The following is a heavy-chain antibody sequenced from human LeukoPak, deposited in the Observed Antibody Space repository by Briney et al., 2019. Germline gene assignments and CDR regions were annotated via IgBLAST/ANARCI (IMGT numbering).Heavy chain of an antibody. V-gene: IGHV3-48*01. CDR1: GFTFSSYS. D-gene: IGHD6-6*01. CDR2: ISSTSGTI. J-gene: IGHJ4*02. CDR3: ASQLVRGVKPDY. Sequence: GGSLRLSCAASGFTFSSYSMNWVRQAPGKGLEWISYISSTSGTIYYADSGKGRFTISRDNAKNSLYLQMNSLRAEDTAVYYCASQLVRGVKPDYWGQGTLVTVSS.